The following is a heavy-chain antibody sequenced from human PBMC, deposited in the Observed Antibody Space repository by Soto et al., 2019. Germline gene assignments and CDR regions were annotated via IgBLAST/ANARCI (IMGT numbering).Heavy chain of an antibody. J-gene: IGHJ4*02. CDR3: VRIITDYYDSSGEFPFDY. CDR1: GYTFTSYG. Sequence: ASVKVSCKASGYTFTSYGISWVRQAPGQGLEWMGWISAYNGNTNYAQKLQGRVTMTTDTSTSTAYMELRSLRSDDTAVYYCVRIITDYYDSSGEFPFDYWGQGTLVTVSS. V-gene: IGHV1-18*01. CDR2: ISAYNGNT. D-gene: IGHD3-22*01.